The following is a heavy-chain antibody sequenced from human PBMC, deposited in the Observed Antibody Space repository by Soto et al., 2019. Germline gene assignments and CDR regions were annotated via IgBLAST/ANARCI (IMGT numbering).Heavy chain of an antibody. J-gene: IGHJ3*02. V-gene: IGHV3-9*01. Sequence: EMLLVESGGGLVQPGRSLRLSCGGSGFSFDDYTMHWVRQAPGKGPEWVASLSWNSGFSGYADSVKGRFTISRDNAQSSVHLQMNNLRTEDTALYYCAKGRGTIVVTDAYDIRGQGTMVTVSS. D-gene: IGHD3-22*01. CDR1: GFSFDDYT. CDR2: LSWNSGFS. CDR3: AKGRGTIVVTDAYDI.